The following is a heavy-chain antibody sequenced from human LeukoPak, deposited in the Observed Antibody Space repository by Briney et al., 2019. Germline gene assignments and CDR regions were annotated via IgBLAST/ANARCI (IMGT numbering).Heavy chain of an antibody. CDR3: ARGELL. V-gene: IGHV1-2*02. J-gene: IGHJ4*02. D-gene: IGHD3-10*01. CDR2: INPNSGGT. Sequence: ASVKVSCKASGYTFTGYYMHWVRQAPGQGLEWMGWINPNSGGTNYAQKFQGRVTISVDTSKNQFSLKLSSVTAADTAVYYCARGELLWGQGTLVTVSS. CDR1: GYTFTGYY.